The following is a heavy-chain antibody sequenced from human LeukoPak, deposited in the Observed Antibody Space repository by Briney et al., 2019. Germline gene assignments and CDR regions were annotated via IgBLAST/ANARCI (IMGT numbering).Heavy chain of an antibody. V-gene: IGHV4-59*01. CDR2: IHYSGRT. CDR1: GDSISLFY. J-gene: IGHJ5*02. CDR3: ARVSPDTATDYGWFDP. D-gene: IGHD5-18*01. Sequence: SETLSLTCIVSGDSISLFYWSWIRQPPGKGLEWIGYIHYSGRTNYNPSLKRRVTMSLDTSKNHFSLKLRSVSASDTAVYYCARVSPDTATDYGWFDPWGQGSLVTVSS.